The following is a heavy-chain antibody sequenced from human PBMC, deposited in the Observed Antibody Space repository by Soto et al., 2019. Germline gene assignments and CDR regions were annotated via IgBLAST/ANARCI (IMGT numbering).Heavy chain of an antibody. D-gene: IGHD4-17*01. Sequence: QVQLVQSGAEVKKPGASVKVSCKASGYTFSTYGLSWVRQAPGQGLEWMGWISADNGITDYAQRLQDRVTMTTDTFTSTAYMELRGLRSDDTAVYYCARDLGYGDINFDFWGQGTLVTVSS. CDR3: ARDLGYGDINFDF. J-gene: IGHJ4*02. CDR1: GYTFSTYG. V-gene: IGHV1-18*01. CDR2: ISADNGIT.